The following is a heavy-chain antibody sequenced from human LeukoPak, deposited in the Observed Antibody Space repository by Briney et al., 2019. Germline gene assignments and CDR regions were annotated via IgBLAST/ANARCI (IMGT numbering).Heavy chain of an antibody. D-gene: IGHD3-3*01. V-gene: IGHV1-18*01. Sequence: ASVKVSCTASGYTFTTYGISCVGQAPGQGLEWMGWISAYNGNTNYAQELQGRVTMTTDTSTSTAYMELRSLRSDDTAVYYCARVRYYDFWSGSHDAFDIWGQGTMVTVSS. J-gene: IGHJ3*02. CDR2: ISAYNGNT. CDR1: GYTFTTYG. CDR3: ARVRYYDFWSGSHDAFDI.